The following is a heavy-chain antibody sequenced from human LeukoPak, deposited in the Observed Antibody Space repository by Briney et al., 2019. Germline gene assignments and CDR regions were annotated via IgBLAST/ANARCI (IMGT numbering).Heavy chain of an antibody. D-gene: IGHD2-15*01. J-gene: IGHJ4*02. CDR1: GVAVNSYF. V-gene: IGHV3-53*01. CDR2: ISSEGFT. Sequence: GGSLRLSCAVAGVAVNSYFMGWVRQAPGKGLEWVSIISSEGFTYYADSVKGRFAISRDNFRNSLYLEMNSLRAEDTAFYYCARGRGGDWGQGALVTVSS. CDR3: ARGRGGD.